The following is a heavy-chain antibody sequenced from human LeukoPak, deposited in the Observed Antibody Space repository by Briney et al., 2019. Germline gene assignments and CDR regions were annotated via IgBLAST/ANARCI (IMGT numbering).Heavy chain of an antibody. V-gene: IGHV3-33*01. Sequence: GGSLRLSCAASGFIFSNYGMHWVRQAPGKGLEWVAVIWYDGSNKYYADSVKGRFTISKDNSKNTVYLQMNSLRAEDTAVYYCARGLRNTDTFDIWGQGTMVTVSS. J-gene: IGHJ3*02. CDR1: GFIFSNYG. CDR2: IWYDGSNK. CDR3: ARGLRNTDTFDI.